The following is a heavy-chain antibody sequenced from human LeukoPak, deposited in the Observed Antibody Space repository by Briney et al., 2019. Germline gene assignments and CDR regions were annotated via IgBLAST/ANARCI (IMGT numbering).Heavy chain of an antibody. CDR3: AKDDLQLPGAAADYFDY. J-gene: IGHJ4*02. CDR2: ISSSSSYI. Sequence: PGGSLRLSCAASGFTFSSYSMNWVRQAPGKGLEWVSSISSSSSYIYYADSVKGRFTISRDNSKNTLYLQMNSLRAEDTAVYYCAKDDLQLPGAAADYFDYWGQGTLVTVSS. D-gene: IGHD6-13*01. CDR1: GFTFSSYS. V-gene: IGHV3-21*04.